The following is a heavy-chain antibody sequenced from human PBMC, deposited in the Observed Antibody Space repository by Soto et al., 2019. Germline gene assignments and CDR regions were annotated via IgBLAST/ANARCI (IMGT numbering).Heavy chain of an antibody. CDR1: GYTLTELS. D-gene: IGHD6-13*01. J-gene: IGHJ4*02. CDR2: FDPEDGET. V-gene: IGHV1-24*01. Sequence: ASVKVSCKVSGYTLTELSMHWVRQAPGKGLEWMGGFDPEDGETIYAQKFQGRVTMTEDTSTDTAYMELSSLRSEDTAVYYCATVKAAAGTLTWTYYFDYWGQGTLVTVS. CDR3: ATVKAAAGTLTWTYYFDY.